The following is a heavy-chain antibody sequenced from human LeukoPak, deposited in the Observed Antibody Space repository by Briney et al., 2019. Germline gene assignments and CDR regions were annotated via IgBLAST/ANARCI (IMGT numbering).Heavy chain of an antibody. J-gene: IGHJ4*02. Sequence: ISGSCGSTYYADSVNGRFTISRDNSKNTLYLQMNSLRAEDTAIYYCAKVIMGIAAAGTGRYFDYWGQGTLVTVSS. V-gene: IGHV3-23*01. CDR2: ISGSCGST. D-gene: IGHD6-13*01. CDR3: AKVIMGIAAAGTGRYFDY.